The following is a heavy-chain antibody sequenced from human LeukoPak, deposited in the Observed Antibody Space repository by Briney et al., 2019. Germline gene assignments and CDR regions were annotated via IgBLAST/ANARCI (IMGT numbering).Heavy chain of an antibody. CDR2: ISRSGSSN. CDR1: GFTFSSYS. CDR3: AKDRRSWDGEFDY. D-gene: IGHD6-13*01. Sequence: TSESLSLSCAASGFTFSSYSLSWIRQAPGKGLEWISAISRSGSSNYYPAPENGGITISREKTQNTLYLQMNRLRAVDTAVYYCAKDRRSWDGEFDYGGQATLVTVSS. V-gene: IGHV3-23*01. J-gene: IGHJ4*02.